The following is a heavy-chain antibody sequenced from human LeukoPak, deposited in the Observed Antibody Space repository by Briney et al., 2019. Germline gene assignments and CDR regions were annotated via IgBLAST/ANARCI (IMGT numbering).Heavy chain of an antibody. CDR2: ISGSGGRT. V-gene: IGHV3-23*01. D-gene: IGHD3-10*01. Sequence: GGSLRLSCAASGFTFISYAMNWVRQAPGKGLQWVSGISGSGGRTYYADSVKGRFTISRDNSKNTLYLQMNSLRAEDTAVYYCAKSSITDDYFDYWGQGTLVTVSS. CDR3: AKSSITDDYFDY. J-gene: IGHJ4*02. CDR1: GFTFISYA.